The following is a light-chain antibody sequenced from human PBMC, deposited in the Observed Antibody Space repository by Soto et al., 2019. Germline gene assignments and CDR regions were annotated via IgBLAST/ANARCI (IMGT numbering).Light chain of an antibody. CDR1: QDVARW. CDR2: VAS. V-gene: IGKV1-12*01. Sequence: DIQMTQSPSSVSASVGDRFTITCRASQDVARWLSWYQQKPGKAPTLLIFVASVLQRGVPSRFSGGGSGTDFTLTISSLQPEDFATYYCQQTNSFPLTFGGGTKVDIK. J-gene: IGKJ4*01. CDR3: QQTNSFPLT.